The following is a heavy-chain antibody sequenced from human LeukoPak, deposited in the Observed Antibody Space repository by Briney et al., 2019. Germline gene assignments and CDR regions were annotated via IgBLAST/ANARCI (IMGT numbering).Heavy chain of an antibody. Sequence: PGGSLRLSCVPSGITFSNSALSWVRQAPGKGLEWVSTITKSGDQTHYADSVRGLFTISRDIFKNTLYLQMNSLKTEDTAVYYCTKSGYSSSWSDPLKPTKYDFLLFGGQGTLVTVSS. J-gene: IGHJ4*02. CDR1: GITFSNSA. V-gene: IGHV3-23*01. CDR2: ITKSGDQT. CDR3: TKSGYSSSWSDPLKPTKYDFLLF. D-gene: IGHD6-13*01.